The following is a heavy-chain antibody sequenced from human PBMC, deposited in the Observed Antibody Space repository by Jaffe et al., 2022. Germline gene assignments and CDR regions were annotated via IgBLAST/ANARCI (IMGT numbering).Heavy chain of an antibody. CDR2: IRYDGSNK. J-gene: IGHJ4*02. CDR3: AKDPNIVATIGVDY. CDR1: GFTFSSYG. V-gene: IGHV3-30*02. D-gene: IGHD5-12*01. Sequence: QVQLVESGGGVVQPGGSLRLSCAASGFTFSSYGMHWVRQAPGKGLEWVAFIRYDGSNKYYADSVKGRFTISRDNSKNTLYLQMNSLRAEDTAVYYCAKDPNIVATIGVDYWGQGTLVTVSS.